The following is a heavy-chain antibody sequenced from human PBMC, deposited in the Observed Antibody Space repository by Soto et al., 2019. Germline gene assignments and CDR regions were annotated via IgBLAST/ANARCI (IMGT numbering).Heavy chain of an antibody. D-gene: IGHD2-15*01. V-gene: IGHV1-46*01. Sequence: QVQLVQSGAELKNPGASVKVACKASGYKFTTYFIHWVRQAPGQGLEWMGMNHPSGDTGYAQKFRGRVTMTIDTSTTTAYMELRNLTSEDTAVYFSVRGYCTTSPCSGDFQFWGQGTLVTVSS. J-gene: IGHJ1*01. CDR3: VRGYCTTSPCSGDFQF. CDR2: NHPSGDT. CDR1: GYKFTTYF.